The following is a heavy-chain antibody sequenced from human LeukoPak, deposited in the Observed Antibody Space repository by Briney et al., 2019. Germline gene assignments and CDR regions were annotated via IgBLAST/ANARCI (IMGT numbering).Heavy chain of an antibody. CDR3: AREEGPFDY. CDR2: MRYDGGNK. V-gene: IGHV3-30*02. J-gene: IGHJ4*02. Sequence: GGSLRLSCAASGFTFSTYDIHWVRQAPGKGLEWVAFMRYDGGNKDYADSVKGRLTISRDNAKNTVYLQMNSLRAEDTAVYYCAREEGPFDYWGQGTLVTVSS. CDR1: GFTFSTYD.